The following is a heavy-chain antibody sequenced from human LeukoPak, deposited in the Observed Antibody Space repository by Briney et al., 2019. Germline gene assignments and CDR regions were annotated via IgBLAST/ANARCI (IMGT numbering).Heavy chain of an antibody. Sequence: ASVKVSCKGPGYTFTRYDINWVRQATGQGLEWMGWMNPNSGNTGYAQKFQGRVTMTSNTSISTAYMELSSLRSEDTAVYYCARTVTGFFDYWGQGTLVTVSS. CDR3: ARTVTGFFDY. V-gene: IGHV1-8*01. J-gene: IGHJ4*02. D-gene: IGHD1-14*01. CDR1: GYTFTRYD. CDR2: MNPNSGNT.